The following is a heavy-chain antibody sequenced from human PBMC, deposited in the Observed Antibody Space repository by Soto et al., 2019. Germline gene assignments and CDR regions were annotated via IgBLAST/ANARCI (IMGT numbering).Heavy chain of an antibody. CDR3: ARGYSFGYGFDY. V-gene: IGHV3-48*03. J-gene: IGHJ4*02. CDR2: ISGTSTT. CDR1: GFSFSNSE. D-gene: IGHD5-18*01. Sequence: GGSLRLSCAASGFSFSNSEMNWVRQAPGKGLEWVSFISGTSTTYYADSVKGRFTFSRDNAKNSLSLQMNSLRAEDKAVYYCARGYSFGYGFDYWGQGTLVTVSS.